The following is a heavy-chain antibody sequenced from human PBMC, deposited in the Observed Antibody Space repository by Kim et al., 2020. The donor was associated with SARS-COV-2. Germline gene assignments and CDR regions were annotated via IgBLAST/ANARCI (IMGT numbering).Heavy chain of an antibody. Sequence: DGSEIYYLDSVKGRFTISRDNAKSSLYLQMNSLRADDTAVYYCARHLRPDYWGQGALVSVSS. V-gene: IGHV3-7*04. CDR3: ARHLRPDY. CDR2: DGSEI. J-gene: IGHJ4*02.